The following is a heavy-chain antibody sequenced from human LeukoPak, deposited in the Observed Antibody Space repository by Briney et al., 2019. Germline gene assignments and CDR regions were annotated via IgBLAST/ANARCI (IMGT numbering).Heavy chain of an antibody. D-gene: IGHD3-9*01. CDR1: GGSFNGYY. Sequence: SETPSLTCAVYGGSFNGYYWTWIRQPPGKGLEWIGEINHSGSTNYNPSLKSRVTISVDTSKNQFSLKLSSVTAADTAVYYCARVTGILTGYSGPYGMDVWGQGTTVTVSS. V-gene: IGHV4-34*01. CDR3: ARVTGILTGYSGPYGMDV. J-gene: IGHJ6*02. CDR2: INHSGST.